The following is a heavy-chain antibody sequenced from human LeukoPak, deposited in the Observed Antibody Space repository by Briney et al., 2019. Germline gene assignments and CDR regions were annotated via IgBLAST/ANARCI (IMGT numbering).Heavy chain of an antibody. D-gene: IGHD3-16*01. Sequence: SGTLSLTCTVSGGSISSGGYYWTWIRQHPGKGLEWIGYIYYSGSTFYNPSLKSRVTISVDTSNNQFSLKLSSVTAADTAVYYCATRLGNAAVDIWGQGTMVTVSS. CDR2: IYYSGST. J-gene: IGHJ3*02. CDR3: ATRLGNAAVDI. CDR1: GGSISSGGYY. V-gene: IGHV4-31*03.